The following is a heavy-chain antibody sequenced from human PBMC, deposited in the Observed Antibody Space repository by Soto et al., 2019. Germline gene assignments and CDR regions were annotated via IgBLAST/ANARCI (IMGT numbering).Heavy chain of an antibody. Sequence: SETLSLTCTVSGGSLSSGNYYWSWIRQPPGKGLEWIGYIYYSGSTYYNPSLKSRVTISVYTSNNQFSLKLSSVTAADTAVYYCARYDSSGGRAFDIWGQGTMVTVS. CDR1: GGSLSSGNYY. CDR2: IYYSGST. CDR3: ARYDSSGGRAFDI. V-gene: IGHV4-61*01. D-gene: IGHD3-22*01. J-gene: IGHJ3*02.